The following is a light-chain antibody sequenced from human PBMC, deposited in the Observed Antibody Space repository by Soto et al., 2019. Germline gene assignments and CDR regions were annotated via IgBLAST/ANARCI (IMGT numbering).Light chain of an antibody. Sequence: DIHMTQPPSSLSASVGDTVTITCRASQNIDMYLNWYQQKPGKAPRVLISGASNLQSGVPSRFSGSRSGPDFTLTISTLQPEDFATYYCQQSYSSPPTFGQGTKVDIK. V-gene: IGKV1-39*01. J-gene: IGKJ1*01. CDR2: GAS. CDR1: QNIDMY. CDR3: QQSYSSPPT.